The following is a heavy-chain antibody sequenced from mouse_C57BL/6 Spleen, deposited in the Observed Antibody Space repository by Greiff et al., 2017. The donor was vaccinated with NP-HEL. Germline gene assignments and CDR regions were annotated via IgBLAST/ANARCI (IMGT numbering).Heavy chain of an antibody. V-gene: IGHV1-82*01. J-gene: IGHJ3*01. D-gene: IGHD2-4*01. CDR1: GYAFSSSW. Sequence: QVQLQQSGPELVKPGASVKISCKASGYAFSSSWMNWVKQRPGKGLEWIGRIYPGDGDTNYNGKFKGKATLTADKSSSTAYMQLSSLTSEDSAVYFCARDYDGLAYWGQGTLVTVSA. CDR3: ARDYDGLAY. CDR2: IYPGDGDT.